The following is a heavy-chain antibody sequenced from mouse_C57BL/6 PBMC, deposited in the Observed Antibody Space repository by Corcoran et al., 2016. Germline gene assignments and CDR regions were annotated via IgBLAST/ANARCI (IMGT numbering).Heavy chain of an antibody. Sequence: DVQLQESGPGLVKPSQSLSLTCSVTGYSITSGYYWNWIRQFPGNKLEWMGYISYDGSNNYNPSLKNRISITRDTSKNQFFLKLNSVTTEDTATYYCARRKGWSYYYAMDYWGQGTSVTVSS. V-gene: IGHV3-6*01. CDR3: ARRKGWSYYYAMDY. CDR1: GYSITSGYY. D-gene: IGHD2-3*01. J-gene: IGHJ4*01. CDR2: ISYDGSN.